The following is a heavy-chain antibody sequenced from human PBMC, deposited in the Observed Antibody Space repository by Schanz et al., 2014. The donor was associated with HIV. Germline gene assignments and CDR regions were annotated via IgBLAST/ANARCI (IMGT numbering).Heavy chain of an antibody. V-gene: IGHV3-23*01. CDR2: ISGSGGST. J-gene: IGHJ4*02. D-gene: IGHD5-18*01. Sequence: EVQLLESGGGLVQPGGSLRLSCAASGFTFSSYALNWVRQALGKGLEWVSTISGSGGSTYYADSVKGRFTISRDNSKNTLYLQMNSLRAEDTAVYYCARGLPADYWGQGTLVTVSS. CDR1: GFTFSSYA. CDR3: ARGLPADY.